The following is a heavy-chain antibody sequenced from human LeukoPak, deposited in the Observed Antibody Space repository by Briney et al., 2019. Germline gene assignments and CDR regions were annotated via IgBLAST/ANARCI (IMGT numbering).Heavy chain of an antibody. J-gene: IGHJ4*02. CDR1: GFTFSSYA. CDR2: ISGSGGST. Sequence: GGSLRLSCAASGFTFSSYAMSWVRQAPGKGLEWVSAISGSGGSTYYADSVKGRFTISRDNSKNTLYLQMNSLRAEDTAVYYCAKDQGYYDSSGAIGSDYWAREPWSPSPQ. D-gene: IGHD3-22*01. V-gene: IGHV3-23*01. CDR3: AKDQGYYDSSGAIGSDY.